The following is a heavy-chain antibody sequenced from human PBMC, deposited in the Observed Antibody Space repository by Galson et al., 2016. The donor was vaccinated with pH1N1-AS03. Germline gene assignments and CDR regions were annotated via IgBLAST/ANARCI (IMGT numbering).Heavy chain of an antibody. Sequence: SLRLSCAAAGFTFSSYAMYWVRQAPGKGLEYVSAISGNGVSTYYASSVKGRFTISRGNSKNTLYLQMGSLRAEDMAVYYCAREKINVGADYYGMDVWGQGTTVTVSS. D-gene: IGHD1-26*01. J-gene: IGHJ6*02. CDR3: AREKINVGADYYGMDV. V-gene: IGHV3-64*01. CDR1: GFTFSSYA. CDR2: ISGNGVST.